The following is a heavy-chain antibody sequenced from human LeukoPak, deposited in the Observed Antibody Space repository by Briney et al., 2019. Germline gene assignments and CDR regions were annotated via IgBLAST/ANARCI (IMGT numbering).Heavy chain of an antibody. D-gene: IGHD2-2*01. CDR1: GYTFTGYY. CDR3: ATVGYCSSTSCPGHETYYMDV. CDR2: INPNSGGT. V-gene: IGHV1-2*04. J-gene: IGHJ6*03. Sequence: ASVKVSCKASGYTFTGYYMHWVRQAPGQGLEWMGWINPNSGGTNYAQKFQGWVTMTRDTSISTAYMELSRLRSDDTAVYYCATVGYCSSTSCPGHETYYMDVWGKGTTVTVSS.